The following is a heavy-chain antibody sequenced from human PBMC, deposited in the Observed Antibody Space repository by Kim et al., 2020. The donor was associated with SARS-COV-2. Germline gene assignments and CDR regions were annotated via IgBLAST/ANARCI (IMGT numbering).Heavy chain of an antibody. Sequence: SETLSLTCTVSGGSISSSSYYWGWIRQPPGKGLEWIGSIYYSGSTYYNPSLKSRVTISVDTSKNQFSLKLSSVTAADTAVYYCARIVGAKLGSPYFQHWGQGTLVTVSS. J-gene: IGHJ1*01. CDR1: GGSISSSSYY. CDR3: ARIVGAKLGSPYFQH. V-gene: IGHV4-39*07. CDR2: IYYSGST. D-gene: IGHD1-26*01.